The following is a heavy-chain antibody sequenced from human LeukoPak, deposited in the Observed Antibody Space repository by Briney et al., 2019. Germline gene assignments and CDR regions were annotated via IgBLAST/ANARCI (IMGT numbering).Heavy chain of an antibody. J-gene: IGHJ5*02. CDR3: ARRAHTVTTGHRSWFDP. Sequence: GESLKISCKGSGYSFTSYWIGWVRQMPGKGLEWMGIIYPGDSDTRYSPSFQGQVTISADKSISTAYLQWSSLKASDTAMYYCARRAHTVTTGHRSWFDPWGQGTLVTVSS. V-gene: IGHV5-51*01. CDR2: IYPGDSDT. CDR1: GYSFTSYW. D-gene: IGHD4-17*01.